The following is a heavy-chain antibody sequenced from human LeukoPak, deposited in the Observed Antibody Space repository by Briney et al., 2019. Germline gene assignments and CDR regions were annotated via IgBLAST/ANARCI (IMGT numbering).Heavy chain of an antibody. Sequence: GGSLKLSCAASGFTFSGSAMHWVRQASGKGLEWVGRIRSKANSYATAYAASVKGRFTISRDDSKNTAYPQMNSLKTEDTAVYYCTSSFYTPYDAFDIWGQGTMVTVSS. CDR1: GFTFSGSA. D-gene: IGHD2-15*01. J-gene: IGHJ3*02. CDR2: IRSKANSYAT. CDR3: TSSFYTPYDAFDI. V-gene: IGHV3-73*01.